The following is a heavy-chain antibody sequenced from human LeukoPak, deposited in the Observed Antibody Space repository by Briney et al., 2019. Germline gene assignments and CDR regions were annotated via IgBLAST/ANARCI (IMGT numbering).Heavy chain of an antibody. Sequence: GGSLRLSCAASGFTVSGGYMTWVRQAPGKGLEWVSVIYSGGSTYYVDSVKGRFTISRDNSKNTLYLQMNSLRAEDTAVYYCARGTSYDFDYWGQGTLVTVSS. CDR1: GFTVSGGY. CDR2: IYSGGST. J-gene: IGHJ4*02. CDR3: ARGTSYDFDY. V-gene: IGHV3-66*01. D-gene: IGHD1-26*01.